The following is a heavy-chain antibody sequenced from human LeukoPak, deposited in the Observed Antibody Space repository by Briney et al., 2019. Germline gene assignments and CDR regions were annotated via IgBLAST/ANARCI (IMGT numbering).Heavy chain of an antibody. V-gene: IGHV1-69*05. CDR3: ARGVRSHFYDSSGLYYYYMDL. CDR1: GGSFSGQA. J-gene: IGHJ6*03. Sequence: ASVKVSCKASGGSFSGQAVSWVRQAPGQGLEWMGRIIPIFGSTDYAQKFQGRVTITTNERATTAYMELSSLRSDDTAVYYCARGVRSHFYDSSGLYYYYMDLWGKGTTVTVSS. D-gene: IGHD3-22*01. CDR2: IIPIFGST.